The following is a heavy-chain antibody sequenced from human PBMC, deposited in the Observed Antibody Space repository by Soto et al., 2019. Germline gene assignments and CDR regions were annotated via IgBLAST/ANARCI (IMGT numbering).Heavy chain of an antibody. Sequence: PCGSLRLSCAASGFTFSSYSMNWVRQAPGKGLEWVSSISSSSSYIYYADSVKGRFTISRDNAKNSLYLQMNSLRAEDTAVYYCASGYYDSSGYYQTPHFDPWGQGTMGTVS. J-gene: IGHJ5*02. CDR3: ASGYYDSSGYYQTPHFDP. V-gene: IGHV3-21*01. CDR2: ISSSSSYI. D-gene: IGHD3-22*01. CDR1: GFTFSSYS.